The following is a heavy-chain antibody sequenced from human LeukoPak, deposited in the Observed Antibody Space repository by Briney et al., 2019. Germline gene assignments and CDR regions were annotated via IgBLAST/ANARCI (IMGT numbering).Heavy chain of an antibody. CDR2: IYYSGST. J-gene: IGHJ6*03. Sequence: SETLSLTCSVSGSVSSSIHYWGWIRQPPGKGLEWIAHIYYSGSTYYNPSLKSRVTISLDSSNNHFSLKLSSVTAADTAVYYCARENRPTPLKYYYGSGSYYNMDVWGKGTTVTISS. D-gene: IGHD3-10*01. CDR1: GSVSSSIHY. CDR3: ARENRPTPLKYYYGSGSYYNMDV. V-gene: IGHV4-39*02.